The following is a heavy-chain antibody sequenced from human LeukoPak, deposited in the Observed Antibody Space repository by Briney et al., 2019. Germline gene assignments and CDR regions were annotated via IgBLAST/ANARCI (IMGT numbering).Heavy chain of an antibody. V-gene: IGHV4-59*01. D-gene: IGHD2-21*01. CDR1: GGSISNSY. CDR3: VRWQYCGGNCFFSAFDI. Sequence: SENLSLTCTVSGGSISNSYWSWIRQSPGKGLEWIGYIHHSGNTNSSPPLKSRVTILVDTPKNQFSLKLSSVTAADTAVYYCVRWQYCGGNCFFSAFDIWGQGTMVTVSS. CDR2: IHHSGNT. J-gene: IGHJ3*02.